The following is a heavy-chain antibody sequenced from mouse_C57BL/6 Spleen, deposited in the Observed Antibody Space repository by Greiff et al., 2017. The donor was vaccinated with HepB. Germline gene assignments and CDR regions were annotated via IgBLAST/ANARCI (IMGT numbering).Heavy chain of an antibody. CDR3: ARSLYYGYAMDY. J-gene: IGHJ4*01. V-gene: IGHV7-3*01. CDR2: IRNKANGYTT. Sequence: EVNVVESGGGLVQPGGSLSLSCAASGFTFTDYYMSWVRQPPGKALEWLGFIRNKANGYTTEYSAFVTGRLTISRDNSQSILYLQMNALRAEDSATYYCARSLYYGYAMDYWGQGTSVTVSS. CDR1: GFTFTDYY. D-gene: IGHD2-1*01.